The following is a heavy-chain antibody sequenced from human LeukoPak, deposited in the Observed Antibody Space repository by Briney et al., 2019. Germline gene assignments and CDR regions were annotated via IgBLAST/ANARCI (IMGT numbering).Heavy chain of an antibody. Sequence: GGSLRLSCAASGFTVSSNYMSWVHQAPGKGLEWVSVIYSGGSTYYADSVKGRFTISRDNSKNTLYLQMSSLRAEDTAVYYCARGLGYCSSTSCYTGGFFDPWGQGTLVTVSS. V-gene: IGHV3-66*02. CDR1: GFTVSSNY. J-gene: IGHJ5*02. D-gene: IGHD2-2*02. CDR3: ARGLGYCSSTSCYTGGFFDP. CDR2: IYSGGST.